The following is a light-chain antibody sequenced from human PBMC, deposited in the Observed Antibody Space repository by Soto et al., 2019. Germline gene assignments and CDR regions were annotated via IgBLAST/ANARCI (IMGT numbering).Light chain of an antibody. CDR1: SSDVGSYDR. CDR2: EVN. Sequence: QSALTQPASVSGSPGQWITISCTGSSSDVGSYDRVSWYQQYPGKAPTLMIYEVNKRPSGISNRFSGSKSGNTASLTISGLQAEDEAHYYCSPSLGGPTWVFGGGTKLTVL. CDR3: SPSLGGPTWV. V-gene: IGLV2-23*02. J-gene: IGLJ3*02.